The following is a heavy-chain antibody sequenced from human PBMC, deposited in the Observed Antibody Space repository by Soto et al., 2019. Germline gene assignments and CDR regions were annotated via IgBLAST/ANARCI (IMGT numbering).Heavy chain of an antibody. CDR1: GGSISDNNW. CDR2: IYDRGST. V-gene: IGHV4-4*02. Sequence: QVQLQESGPGLVKSSGTLSLTSAVSGGSISDNNWKSWVRQPPGKGLEWIGEIYDRGSTNYRPSLRSRVTISIDKSKNQISLTLDSVTAADSATYYCARHIGVTGTRGFDYWGQGILVTVSP. D-gene: IGHD6-19*01. J-gene: IGHJ4*02. CDR3: ARHIGVTGTRGFDY.